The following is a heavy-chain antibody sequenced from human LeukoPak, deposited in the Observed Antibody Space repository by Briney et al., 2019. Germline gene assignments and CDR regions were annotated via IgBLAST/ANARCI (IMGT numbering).Heavy chain of an antibody. CDR2: ISYDGSNK. V-gene: IGHV3-30*04. Sequence: PGRSLRLSCAASGFTFSSYAMHWVRQAPGKGLEWGAVISYDGSNKYYADSVKGRFTISRDNSKNTLYLQMNSLRAEDTAVYYCARDRARITMIVVVSVDYWGQGTLVTVSS. J-gene: IGHJ4*02. CDR3: ARDRARITMIVVVSVDY. CDR1: GFTFSSYA. D-gene: IGHD3-22*01.